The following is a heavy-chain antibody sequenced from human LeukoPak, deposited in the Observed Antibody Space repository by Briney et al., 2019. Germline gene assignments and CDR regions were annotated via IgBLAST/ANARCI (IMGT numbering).Heavy chain of an antibody. CDR1: GFTFTNYL. CDR2: IKEDGSGK. D-gene: IGHD6-19*01. J-gene: IGHJ6*02. Sequence: AGGSLRLSCATSGFTFTNYLMSWVRQTPGKGLEWVANIKEDGSGKWYVDSVRGRFTISRDNAKNSLYLQMNSLRAEGTAVYYCARGTYSSGWGRNYYYGMDVWGQGTTVTVSS. V-gene: IGHV3-7*01. CDR3: ARGTYSSGWGRNYYYGMDV.